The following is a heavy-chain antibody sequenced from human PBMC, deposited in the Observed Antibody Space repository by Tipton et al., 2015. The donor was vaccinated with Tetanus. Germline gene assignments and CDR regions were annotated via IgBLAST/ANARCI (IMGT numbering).Heavy chain of an antibody. V-gene: IGHV3-33*01. CDR1: GFTFSSYG. CDR3: ARAGRSPDYLYDFWSGYLDY. Sequence: QLVQSGGGVVQPGRSLRLSCAASGFTFSSYGMHWVRQAPGKGLEWVAVIWYDGSNRYYADSVKGRLTISRDNSKNTLYLQMNSLRAEDTAVYYCARAGRSPDYLYDFWSGYLDYWGQGTLVTVSS. D-gene: IGHD3-3*01. J-gene: IGHJ4*02. CDR2: IWYDGSNR.